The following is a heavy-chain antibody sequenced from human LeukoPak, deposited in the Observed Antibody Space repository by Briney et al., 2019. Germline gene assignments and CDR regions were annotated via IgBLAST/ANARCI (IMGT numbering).Heavy chain of an antibody. D-gene: IGHD6-19*01. V-gene: IGHV1-24*01. CDR3: ATPDPYSSGWYYHY. CDR1: GYTLTELS. CDR2: FDPEDGET. J-gene: IGHJ4*02. Sequence: ASVKVSCKVSGYTLTELSMNWVRQAPGKGLEWMGGFDPEDGETIYAQKFQGRVTMTEDTSTDTAYMELSSLRSEDTAVYYCATPDPYSSGWYYHYWGQGTLVTVSS.